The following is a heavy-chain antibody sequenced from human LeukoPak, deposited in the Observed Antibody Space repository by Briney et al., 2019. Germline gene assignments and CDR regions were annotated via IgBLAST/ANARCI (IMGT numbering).Heavy chain of an antibody. CDR2: ISPYSDNT. V-gene: IGHV1-18*01. CDR3: ARLWEGSGWAEADY. CDR1: GYTFTSYG. Sequence: ASVKVSCKASGYTFTSYGISWVRQAPGQGLEWMGWISPYSDNTNYAQKIQGRVTMTTDTSATTAYMELRGLRSDDTAVYYCARLWEGSGWAEADYWGQGTLVTVSS. D-gene: IGHD6-19*01. J-gene: IGHJ4*02.